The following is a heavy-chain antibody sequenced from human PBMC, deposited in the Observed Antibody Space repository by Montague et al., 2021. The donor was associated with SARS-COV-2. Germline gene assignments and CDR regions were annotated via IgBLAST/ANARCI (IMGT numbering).Heavy chain of an antibody. CDR1: GGSVSDYC. J-gene: IGHJ5*02. Sequence: SETLSLTCAVYGGSVSDYCWSWIRQPPGKGLEWIGEINHSGSTNXNPSLESRVTTSVDTSKSQFSLKLTSVAAADTAVYYCARGPRITMIVVVITDIWFDPWGQGTLVTVSS. V-gene: IGHV4-34*01. D-gene: IGHD3-22*01. CDR2: INHSGST. CDR3: ARGPRITMIVVVITDIWFDP.